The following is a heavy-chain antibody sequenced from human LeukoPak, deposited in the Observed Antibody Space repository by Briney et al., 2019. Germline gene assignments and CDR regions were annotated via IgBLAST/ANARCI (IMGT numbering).Heavy chain of an antibody. CDR2: ISDTGDGT. D-gene: IGHD3-9*01. J-gene: IGHJ4*02. Sequence: GGSLRLSCAASGFTFSNSAMSWVRQAPGKGLEWSSTISDTGDGTYYADSVKGRFTFSRDNSKNTLFLQMSTLRAEDTAIYYCAKVVLVGYDILTGYYYFDSWGQGTLVTVSS. CDR3: AKVVLVGYDILTGYYYFDS. CDR1: GFTFSNSA. V-gene: IGHV3-23*01.